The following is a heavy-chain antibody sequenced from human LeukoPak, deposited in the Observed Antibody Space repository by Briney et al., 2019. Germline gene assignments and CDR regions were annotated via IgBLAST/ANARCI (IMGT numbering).Heavy chain of an antibody. J-gene: IGHJ6*03. V-gene: IGHV3-23*01. D-gene: IGHD2-15*01. CDR2: ISRSGGTT. Sequence: GSLRLSCAASGFTFSSYDMAWVRQTPGKGLEWVALISRSGGTTYYADSVKGRFTISRDNSKNTLYLQMNSLRAEDTAEYYCAKRGGTESFYYYYYMDVWGKGTTVTVSS. CDR1: GFTFSSYD. CDR3: AKRGGTESFYYYYYMDV.